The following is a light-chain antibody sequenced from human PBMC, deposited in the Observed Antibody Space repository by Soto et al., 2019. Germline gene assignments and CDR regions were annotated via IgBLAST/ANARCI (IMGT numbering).Light chain of an antibody. Sequence: EILLTQSPGTLSLSPGERATLSCRASQSVSGRFFAWYQQKPGQAPRLLIYGTSIRATGVPDRFSGRVSGTDFTLTISRLEPEDFAVYYCQQYGSSPLTFGGGTKVDIK. CDR2: GTS. CDR1: QSVSGRF. J-gene: IGKJ4*01. V-gene: IGKV3-20*01. CDR3: QQYGSSPLT.